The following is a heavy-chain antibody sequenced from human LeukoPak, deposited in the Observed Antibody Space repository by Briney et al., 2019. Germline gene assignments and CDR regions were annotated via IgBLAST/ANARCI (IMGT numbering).Heavy chain of an antibody. D-gene: IGHD5-24*01. Sequence: GGSLGLSCSASGFTFSNYDMHWVRQEKGKGLEWVSSIGTGGHTYYAPSVKGRFTISRENAKNSLYLQMNSLRAGDTAIYYCTRGGLEAPCDVWGQGTMVAVSS. V-gene: IGHV3-13*01. CDR2: IGTGGHT. CDR3: TRGGLEAPCDV. CDR1: GFTFSNYD. J-gene: IGHJ3*01.